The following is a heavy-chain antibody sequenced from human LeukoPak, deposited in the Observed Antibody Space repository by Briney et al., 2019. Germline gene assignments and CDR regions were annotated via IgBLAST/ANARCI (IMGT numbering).Heavy chain of an antibody. J-gene: IGHJ4*02. CDR3: ARGGKTAMADY. D-gene: IGHD5-18*01. V-gene: IGHV3-13*01. CDR1: GFTFSIND. Sequence: GGSLRLSCTASGFTFSINDMHWVRQATGKGLEWVSGVGTVGDKYYADSVKGRFIISREDAKNSVYLQMNSLRAGDTAVCYCARGGKTAMADYWGQGTLVTVSS. CDR2: VGTVGDK.